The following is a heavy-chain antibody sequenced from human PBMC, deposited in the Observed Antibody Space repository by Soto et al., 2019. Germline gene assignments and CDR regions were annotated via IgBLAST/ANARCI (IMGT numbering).Heavy chain of an antibody. V-gene: IGHV3-66*01. CDR2: VHSDGRT. Sequence: EVQLVESGGGLVQPGGSLRLSCAASGFTVSSDFMTWVRQAPGKGLEWVSIVHSDGRTYYADSVKGRFTISRDNSKNTLYLKMNSLRVEDTAVYYCATRNPWGQGTLVTVSS. CDR3: ATRNP. J-gene: IGHJ5*02. CDR1: GFTVSSDF.